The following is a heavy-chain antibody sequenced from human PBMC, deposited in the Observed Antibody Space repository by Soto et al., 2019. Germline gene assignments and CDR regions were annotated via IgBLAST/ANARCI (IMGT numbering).Heavy chain of an antibody. V-gene: IGHV3-72*01. Sequence: GGSLRLSCAASGFTFSDHYMDWVRQAPGKGLEWIGRIRDKANSYTTEYAASVKGRFSVSRDDSESSLYLQMSSLKTDDTATYYCARGSSSSRSFYYYGLDVWGQGTTVTVSS. CDR2: IRDKANSYTT. J-gene: IGHJ6*02. CDR1: GFTFSDHY. CDR3: ARGSSSSRSFYYYGLDV. D-gene: IGHD6-6*01.